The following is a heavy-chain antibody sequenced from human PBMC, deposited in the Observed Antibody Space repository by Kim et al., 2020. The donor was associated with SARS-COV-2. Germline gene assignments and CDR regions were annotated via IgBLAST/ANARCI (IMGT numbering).Heavy chain of an antibody. Sequence: GVSLRLSCAASGFTVSGDHMSWVRQAPGMGLQWVSTIYSGGNTFYSDSVKGRFTISRDNSKNTLCLQMNSLRVEDTAVYYCTRGFFNQATAPSHWGHGTQVTVSS. V-gene: IGHV3-53*01. CDR1: GFTVSGDH. J-gene: IGHJ4*01. CDR2: IYSGGNT. CDR3: TRGFFNQATAPSH.